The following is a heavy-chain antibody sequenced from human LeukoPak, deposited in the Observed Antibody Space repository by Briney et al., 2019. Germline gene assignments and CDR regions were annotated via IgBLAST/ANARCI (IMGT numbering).Heavy chain of an antibody. V-gene: IGHV4-59*01. CDR1: GGSISSYY. D-gene: IGHD5-18*01. J-gene: IGHJ6*02. CDR2: IYYSGST. CDR3: ARGDTAMVTGYYYGMDV. Sequence: SETLSLTCTASGGSISSYYWSWIRQPPGKGLEWIGYIYYSGSTNYNPSLKSRVTISVDTSKNQFSLKLSSVTAADTAVYYCARGDTAMVTGYYYGMDVWGQGTTVTVSS.